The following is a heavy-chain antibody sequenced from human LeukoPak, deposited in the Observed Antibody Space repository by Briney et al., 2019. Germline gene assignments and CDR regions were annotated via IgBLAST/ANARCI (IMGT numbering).Heavy chain of an antibody. V-gene: IGHV3-30*03. J-gene: IGHJ5*02. CDR2: ISYDGSNK. CDR1: GFTFSSYG. CDR3: ARDLEPAAAGRIIGLFDP. D-gene: IGHD6-13*01. Sequence: PGGSLRLSCAASGFTFSSYGMHWVRQAPGKGLEWVAVISYDGSNKYYADSVKGRFTISRDNSKNTLYLQMNSLRAEDTAVYYCARDLEPAAAGRIIGLFDPWGQGTLVTVSS.